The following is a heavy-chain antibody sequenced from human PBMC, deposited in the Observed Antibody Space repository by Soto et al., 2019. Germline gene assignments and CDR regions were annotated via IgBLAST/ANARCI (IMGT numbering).Heavy chain of an antibody. Sequence: PSQTLSRTCAISGDSVSLNIAAWNWIRQSPSRGLEWLGRTYYRSKWYNDYAVSVKSRITINPDTSKNQFSLQLNSVTPEDTAVYYCASGSLVARRNYGMDVWGQGTTVTVSS. CDR2: TYYRSKWYN. J-gene: IGHJ6*02. D-gene: IGHD5-12*01. V-gene: IGHV6-1*01. CDR1: GDSVSLNIAA. CDR3: ASGSLVARRNYGMDV.